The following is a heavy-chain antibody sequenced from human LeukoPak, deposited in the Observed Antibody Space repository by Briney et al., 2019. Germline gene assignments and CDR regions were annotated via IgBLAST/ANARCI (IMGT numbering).Heavy chain of an antibody. CDR3: ARRGYLFDWLNYYYGMDV. Sequence: PGRSLRLSCAASGFTFSSYGMHWVRQAPGKGLEWVAVIWYDGSNKYYADSVKGRFTISRDNSKNTLYLQMNSLRAEDTAVYYCARRGYLFDWLNYYYGMDVWGQGTTVTVSS. J-gene: IGHJ6*02. CDR1: GFTFSSYG. CDR2: IWYDGSNK. V-gene: IGHV3-33*01. D-gene: IGHD3-9*01.